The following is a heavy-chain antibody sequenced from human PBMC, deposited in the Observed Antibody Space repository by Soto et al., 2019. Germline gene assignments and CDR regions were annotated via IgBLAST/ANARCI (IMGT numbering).Heavy chain of an antibody. CDR2: INPSGRTT. CDR1: GFTFSTYY. V-gene: IGHV1-46*01. J-gene: IGHJ4*02. Sequence: QVQLMQSGAEVKKHGASVKVACKTSGFTFSTYYMHWLRQVPGQGLEWVGVINPSGRTTSYAQKFLGRVTVTMSASTATLYLELNSLRSVDTAVYYCARDLDETTVTASFDSWSQGTMVTVSS. D-gene: IGHD4-17*01. CDR3: ARDLDETTVTASFDS.